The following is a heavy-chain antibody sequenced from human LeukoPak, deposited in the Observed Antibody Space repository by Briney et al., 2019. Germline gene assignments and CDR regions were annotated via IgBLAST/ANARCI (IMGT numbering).Heavy chain of an antibody. CDR3: ARLYDFWSGYYPIDAFDI. D-gene: IGHD3-3*01. CDR2: IKQDGSEK. CDR1: GFTFSSYW. J-gene: IGHJ3*02. Sequence: GGSLRLSCAASGFTFSSYWMSWVRQAPGKGLEWVANIKQDGSEKYYVDSVKGRFTISRDNAKNSLYLQMNSLRAEDTAVYYCARLYDFWSGYYPIDAFDIWGQGTMVTVSS. V-gene: IGHV3-7*03.